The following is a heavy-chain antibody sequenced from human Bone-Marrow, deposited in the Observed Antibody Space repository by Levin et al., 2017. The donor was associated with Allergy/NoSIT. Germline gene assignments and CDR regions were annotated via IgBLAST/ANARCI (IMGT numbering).Heavy chain of an antibody. J-gene: IGHJ6*02. CDR2: VNTDNGNP. D-gene: IGHD3-3*01. CDR3: AKERISVYGGLVNYFAIDV. Sequence: GASVKVSCKAAGYSFTKYPMHWVRQAPGQRLEWMGWVNTDNGNPKYSQKFQGRLIMNYDTSATTAYMELSSLRSEDTAVYFCAKERISVYGGLVNYFAIDVWGQGTTVTVSS. CDR1: GYSFTKYP. V-gene: IGHV1-3*04.